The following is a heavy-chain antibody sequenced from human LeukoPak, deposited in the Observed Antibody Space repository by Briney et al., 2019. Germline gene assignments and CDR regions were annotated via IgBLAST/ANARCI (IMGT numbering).Heavy chain of an antibody. J-gene: IGHJ4*02. CDR3: ARRDDYTYGYFDY. CDR1: NGSISNYY. CDR2: ISYSGTT. Sequence: SETLSLTCAVSNGSISNYYWSWIRLTPGKGLEWIGYISYSGTTNYNPSLKSRVTMSVDTSRNQFSLKLSSVTAADTAVYYCARRDDYTYGYFDYWGQGSLVTVSS. D-gene: IGHD2-2*02. V-gene: IGHV4-59*01.